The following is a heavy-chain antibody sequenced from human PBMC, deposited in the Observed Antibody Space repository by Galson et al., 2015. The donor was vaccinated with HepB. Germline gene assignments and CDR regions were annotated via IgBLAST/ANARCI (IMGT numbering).Heavy chain of an antibody. Sequence: SETLSLTCTVNDGSFRGYQWSWIRQPPGKSLEWIGEMNHSGRTDTNPSLKSRVTISVDTSNNQFSLRLSSVTAADTAVYYCARGRAFDIWDQGAMVTISS. V-gene: IGHV4-34*01. CDR1: DGSFRGYQ. J-gene: IGHJ3*02. CDR3: ARGRAFDI. CDR2: MNHSGRT.